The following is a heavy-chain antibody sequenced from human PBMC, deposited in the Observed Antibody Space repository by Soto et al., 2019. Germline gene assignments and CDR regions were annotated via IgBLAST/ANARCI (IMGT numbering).Heavy chain of an antibody. CDR3: VRGILS. CDR2: VRHSGST. CDR1: GGSITSGGYY. V-gene: IGHV4-31*03. Sequence: QVQLQESGPGLVKASQTLSLTCNVSGGSITSGGYYWTWIRQHPGKGLEWIGNVRHSGSTFYNPSLKSRVSISVDTSKNQFSLKLISVTAADTAVYFCVRGILSWGQGTLVTVSS. J-gene: IGHJ1*01.